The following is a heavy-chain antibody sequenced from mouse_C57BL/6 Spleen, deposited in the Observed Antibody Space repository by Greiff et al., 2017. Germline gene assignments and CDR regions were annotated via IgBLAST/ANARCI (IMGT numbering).Heavy chain of an antibody. CDR3: AIYDGYLDFDY. V-gene: IGHV1-74*01. Sequence: QVQLQQPGAELVKPGASVKVSCKASGYTFTSYWMHWVKQRPGQGLEWIGRIHPSDSDTNYNQKFKGKATLTVDKSSSTAYMQLSSLTSEYSAVYYCAIYDGYLDFDYWGQGTTLTVSS. CDR2: IHPSDSDT. CDR1: GYTFTSYW. J-gene: IGHJ2*01. D-gene: IGHD2-3*01.